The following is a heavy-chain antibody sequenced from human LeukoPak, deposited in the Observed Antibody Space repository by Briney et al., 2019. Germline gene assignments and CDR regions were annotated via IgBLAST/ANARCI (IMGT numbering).Heavy chain of an antibody. D-gene: IGHD6-13*01. CDR2: ISGSGGST. Sequence: TGGSLRLSCAASGFTFSSYAMSWVRQAPGKGLEWVSAISGSGGSTYYADSVKGRFTISRDNSKNTLYLQMDSLRAEDTAIYYCAKALRQQPRAYDYWGQGTLVTVSS. CDR3: AKALRQQPRAYDY. J-gene: IGHJ4*02. V-gene: IGHV3-23*01. CDR1: GFTFSSYA.